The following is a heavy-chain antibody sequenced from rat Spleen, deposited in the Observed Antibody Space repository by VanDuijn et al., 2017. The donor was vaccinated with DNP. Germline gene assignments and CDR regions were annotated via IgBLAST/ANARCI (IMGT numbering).Heavy chain of an antibody. J-gene: IGHJ1*01. CDR1: GFIFTNYV. Sequence: EVQLVESGGGLVQPGGSLKLSCSASGFIFTNYVMAWVRQAPTKGLEWVASITNTGGSTFYRDSVKGRFIISRDNAKNTLHLQMNSLRSEDTATYYCARDQGFWGPGTMVTVSS. CDR2: ITNTGGST. V-gene: IGHV5S13*01. CDR3: ARDQGF.